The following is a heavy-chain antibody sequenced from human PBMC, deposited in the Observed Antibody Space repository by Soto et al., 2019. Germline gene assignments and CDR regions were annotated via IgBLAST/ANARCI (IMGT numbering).Heavy chain of an antibody. CDR3: ASQYRDVYNALGS. CDR1: GGSISSYY. V-gene: IGHV4-59*08. J-gene: IGHJ5*02. Sequence: SETLSLTCTVAGGSISSYYWNWIRKPPGKGLEWIGYIYHSGVSKYNPSLKSRVAISVDLSKKQFSLHLNSMTAADTAVYYCASQYRDVYNALGSWGQGLLVTVSS. CDR2: IYHSGVS. D-gene: IGHD1-26*01.